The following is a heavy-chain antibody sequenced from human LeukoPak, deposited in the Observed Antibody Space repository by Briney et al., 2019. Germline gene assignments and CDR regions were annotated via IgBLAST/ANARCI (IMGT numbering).Heavy chain of an antibody. CDR3: ASGRDGYNLVVAFDI. CDR2: IIPIFGTA. D-gene: IGHD5-24*01. Sequence: ASVKVSCKASGGTFSSYAISWVRQAPGQGLEWMGGIIPIFGTANYAQKFQGRATITADESTSTAYMELSSLRSEDTAVYYCASGRDGYNLVVAFDIWGQGTMVTVSS. CDR1: GGTFSSYA. J-gene: IGHJ3*02. V-gene: IGHV1-69*13.